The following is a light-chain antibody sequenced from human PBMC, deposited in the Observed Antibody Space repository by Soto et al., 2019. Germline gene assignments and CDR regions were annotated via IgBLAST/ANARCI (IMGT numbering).Light chain of an antibody. CDR2: EVV. Sequence: QSVLTQPPSASGSPGQSVTISCTGTKNDVGFYDFVSWYQHHPGKAPRLIIYEVVQRPSGVPDRFSGSKSGNTASLTVSGLQAADEADYFCKSYAGSNTYVFGRGTKGTVL. CDR1: KNDVGFYDF. J-gene: IGLJ1*01. V-gene: IGLV2-8*01. CDR3: KSYAGSNTYV.